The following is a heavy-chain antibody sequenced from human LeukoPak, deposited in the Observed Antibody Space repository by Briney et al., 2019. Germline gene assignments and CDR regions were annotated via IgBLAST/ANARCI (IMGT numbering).Heavy chain of an antibody. J-gene: IGHJ6*02. CDR3: ARVDCSGGSCYSDYYYYHGMDV. CDR1: GFTFSSYG. Sequence: GGSLRLSCAASGFTFSSYGMHWVRQAPGKGLEWVAVIWYDGSNKYYADSVKGRFTISRENSKNTLYLQMNSLRAEDTAVYYCARVDCSGGSCYSDYYYYHGMDVWGQGTTVTVSS. CDR2: IWYDGSNK. D-gene: IGHD2-15*01. V-gene: IGHV3-33*01.